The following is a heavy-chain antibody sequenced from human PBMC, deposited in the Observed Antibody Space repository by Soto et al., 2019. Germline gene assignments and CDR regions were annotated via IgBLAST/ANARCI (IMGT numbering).Heavy chain of an antibody. D-gene: IGHD3-16*01. CDR2: IYYSGST. CDR1: GGSISIGDYN. Sequence: PSATQSLTCPVSGGSISIGDYNLSWIRQPPGKGLEWIGYIYYSGSTYYNPSLKSRVTISVDTSKNQFSLKLSSVTAADTAVYYCARGMGYFDYWGQGTLVTGSS. V-gene: IGHV4-30-4*01. J-gene: IGHJ4*02. CDR3: ARGMGYFDY.